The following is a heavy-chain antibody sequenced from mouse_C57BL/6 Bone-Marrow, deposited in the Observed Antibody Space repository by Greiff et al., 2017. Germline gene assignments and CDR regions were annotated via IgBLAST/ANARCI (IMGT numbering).Heavy chain of an antibody. J-gene: IGHJ2*01. CDR2: ISYSGST. Sequence: EVQLVESGPGMVKPSQSLSLTCTVTGYSITSGYDWHWIRHFPGNKPEWMGYISYSGSTNYNPSLKSPISITHDTSKNHFFLKLNSVTTEDTATYYCARAGLRQYFDYWGQGTTLTVSS. CDR1: GYSITSGYD. V-gene: IGHV3-1*01. D-gene: IGHD2-4*01. CDR3: ARAGLRQYFDY.